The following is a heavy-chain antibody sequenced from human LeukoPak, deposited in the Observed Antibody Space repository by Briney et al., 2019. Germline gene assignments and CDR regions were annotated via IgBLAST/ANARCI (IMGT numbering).Heavy chain of an antibody. V-gene: IGHV3-30-3*01. Sequence: HPGGSLRLSCAASGFTFSSYAMHWVRQAPGKGLEWVAVISYDGSNKYYADSVKGRFTISRDNSKNTLYLQMNSLRVEDTAFYYCAKDNRRHYTSGPNPDSLHWGQGALVTVSS. CDR1: GFTFSSYA. CDR3: AKDNRRHYTSGPNPDSLH. D-gene: IGHD6-19*01. J-gene: IGHJ4*02. CDR2: ISYDGSNK.